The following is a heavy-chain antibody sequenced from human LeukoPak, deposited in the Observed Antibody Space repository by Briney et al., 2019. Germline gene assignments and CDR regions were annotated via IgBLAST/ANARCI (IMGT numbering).Heavy chain of an antibody. J-gene: IGHJ6*02. Sequence: PGGSLRLSCAASGFTFDDYAMHWVRQAPGKGLEWVSGISWNSGSIGYADSVKGRFTISRDNAQNSLYLQMNSLRAEDTAVYYCARVSRLGYCSGGSCYSWDYYYYGMDVWGQGTTVTVSS. CDR1: GFTFDDYA. D-gene: IGHD2-15*01. V-gene: IGHV3-9*01. CDR2: ISWNSGSI. CDR3: ARVSRLGYCSGGSCYSWDYYYYGMDV.